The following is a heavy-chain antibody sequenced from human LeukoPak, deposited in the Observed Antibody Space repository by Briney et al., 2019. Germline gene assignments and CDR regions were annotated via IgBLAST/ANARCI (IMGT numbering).Heavy chain of an antibody. D-gene: IGHD3-10*01. J-gene: IGHJ4*02. CDR2: IWHDGSHK. CDR3: ARKIFGSGSYPDF. V-gene: IGHV3-33*01. Sequence: PGRSLRLSCAASGFAFNTYAMHWVHQAPGQGLEWVALIWHDGSHKFYSNSVRGQFTISRGNSKNTVSLQMNNLRPEDTAVYYCARKIFGSGSYPDFWGQGTLVTVSS. CDR1: GFAFNTYA.